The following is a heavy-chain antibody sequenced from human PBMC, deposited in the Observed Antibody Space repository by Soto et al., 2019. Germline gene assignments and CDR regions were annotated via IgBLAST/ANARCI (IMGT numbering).Heavy chain of an antibody. CDR1: GYTFTRYT. CDR3: AIFGGSVSW. V-gene: IGHV1-3*01. CDR2: INAGNDNI. J-gene: IGHJ4*02. Sequence: QVQLVQSGAEVKKPGASVKVSCKASGYTFTRYTMYWVRQAPGQRLECMGWINAGNDNIKYSQKFQGRVTITTDTSASTAYMDLTSLRSEDTAVYYCAIFGGSVSWWGQGTLVTVSS. D-gene: IGHD3-10*01.